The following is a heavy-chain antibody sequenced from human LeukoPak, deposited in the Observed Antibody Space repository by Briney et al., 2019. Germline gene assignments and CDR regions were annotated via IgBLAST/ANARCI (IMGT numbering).Heavy chain of an antibody. CDR2: IGTSSNNI. CDR3: ASGTVGNYALDY. Sequence: GGSLRLSCAASGLTFSRYDMNWVRQAPGKGLEWVSSIGTSSNNIYYTDSVKGRFTISRDNAKNSLYLQVDSLRVEDTAVYFCASGTVGNYALDYWGQGTLVTVSS. CDR1: GLTFSRYD. D-gene: IGHD1-7*01. J-gene: IGHJ4*02. V-gene: IGHV3-21*01.